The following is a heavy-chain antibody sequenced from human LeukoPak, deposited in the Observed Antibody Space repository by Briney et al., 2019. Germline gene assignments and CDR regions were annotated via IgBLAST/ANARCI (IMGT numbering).Heavy chain of an antibody. Sequence: SETLSLTCAVSGGSISSSNWWSWVRQPPGEGLEWIGEIYHSGSTNYNPSLKSRVTISVDKSKNQFSLKLSSVTATDTAVYYCARSWYYYGSGSYTPGWYLDLWGRGTLVTVSS. J-gene: IGHJ2*01. V-gene: IGHV4-4*02. D-gene: IGHD3-10*01. CDR3: ARSWYYYGSGSYTPGWYLDL. CDR1: GGSISSSNW. CDR2: IYHSGST.